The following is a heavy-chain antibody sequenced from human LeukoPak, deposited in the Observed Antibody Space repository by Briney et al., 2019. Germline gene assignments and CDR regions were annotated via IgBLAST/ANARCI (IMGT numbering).Heavy chain of an antibody. Sequence: SETLSLTCAVYGGTFSGYYWSWIRQPPGKGLEWIGYIYYSGSTNYNPSLKSRVIISVDTSKNQFSLKLSSVAAADTAVYYCARDYGDYFDYWGQGTLVTVSS. J-gene: IGHJ4*02. CDR2: IYYSGST. CDR1: GGTFSGYY. D-gene: IGHD4-17*01. CDR3: ARDYGDYFDY. V-gene: IGHV4-59*01.